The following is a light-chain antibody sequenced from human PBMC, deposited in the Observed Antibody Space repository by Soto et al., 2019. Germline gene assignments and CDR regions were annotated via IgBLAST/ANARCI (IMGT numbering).Light chain of an antibody. Sequence: DIQMTQSPSTLSASVGDRVTIACRASQTINDWLAWYQQKPGKAPKLLIYRASTLQSGVPSRFSGSGYGTDFALTISNLQPEDFATYFCQQLYSYPLTFGGGTTVEF. CDR1: QTINDW. CDR3: QQLYSYPLT. V-gene: IGKV1-5*03. J-gene: IGKJ4*01. CDR2: RAS.